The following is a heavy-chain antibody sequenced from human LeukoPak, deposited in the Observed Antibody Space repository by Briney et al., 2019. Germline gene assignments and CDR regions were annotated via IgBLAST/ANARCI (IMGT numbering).Heavy chain of an antibody. CDR2: IDPSDSYT. D-gene: IGHD2-2*01. CDR3: ARGGYCSSSRCRNWFDP. CDR1: GYSFTSYW. J-gene: IGHJ5*02. Sequence: GESLKISYKGSGYSFTSYWISWVRQMPGKGLEWMGRIDPSDSYTNYSPSFQGHVTISADKSISTAYLQWSSLKASDTAMYYCARGGYCSSSRCRNWFDPWGQGTLVTVSS. V-gene: IGHV5-10-1*01.